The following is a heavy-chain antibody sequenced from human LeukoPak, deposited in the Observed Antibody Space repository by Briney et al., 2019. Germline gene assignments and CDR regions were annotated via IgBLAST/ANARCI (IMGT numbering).Heavy chain of an antibody. CDR1: GYTFTGYY. CDR2: INPNSGGT. V-gene: IGHV1-2*02. CDR3: ARRIGSSGSDFSFDP. J-gene: IGHJ5*02. Sequence: GASVKVSCKASGYTFTGYYMHWVRQAPGQGLEWMGWINPNSGGTNYAQKFQGRVTMTRDTSISTAYMELSRLRSDGTAVYYCARRIGSSGSDFSFDPWGQGTLVTVSS. D-gene: IGHD3-22*01.